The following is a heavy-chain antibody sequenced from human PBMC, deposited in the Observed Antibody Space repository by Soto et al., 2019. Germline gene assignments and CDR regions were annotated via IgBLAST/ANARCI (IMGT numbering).Heavy chain of an antibody. CDR1: GGSISSYY. V-gene: IGHV4-59*01. J-gene: IGHJ4*02. D-gene: IGHD2-21*02. Sequence: SETLSLTCTVSGGSISSYYWSWIRQPPGKGLEWIGYIYYSGSTNYNPSLKSRVTISVDTSKNQFSLKLSSVTAADTAVYYCARTDNCGGDCYVYDYWGQGTLVTVSS. CDR3: ARTDNCGGDCYVYDY. CDR2: IYYSGST.